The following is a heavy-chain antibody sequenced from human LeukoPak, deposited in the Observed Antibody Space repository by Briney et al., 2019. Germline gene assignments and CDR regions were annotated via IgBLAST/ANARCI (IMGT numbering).Heavy chain of an antibody. Sequence: GGSLRLSCAASGFTFSDYCMSWIRQAPGKGLEWVSYISSSGSTIYYADSVKGRFTISRDNAKNSLYLQMNSLRAEDTAVYYCARVPVAYYDSSGYYYREYYFDYWGQGTLVTVSS. CDR2: ISSSGSTI. V-gene: IGHV3-11*01. D-gene: IGHD3-22*01. CDR1: GFTFSDYC. CDR3: ARVPVAYYDSSGYYYREYYFDY. J-gene: IGHJ4*02.